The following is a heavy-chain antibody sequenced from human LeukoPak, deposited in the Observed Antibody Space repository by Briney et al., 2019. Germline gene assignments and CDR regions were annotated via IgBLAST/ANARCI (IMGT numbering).Heavy chain of an antibody. D-gene: IGHD2-21*02. J-gene: IGHJ4*02. CDR1: GFTFSSYA. CDR3: ARGPAVTPKYYFDY. V-gene: IGHV3-64*01. CDR2: ISSNGGST. Sequence: QTGGSLRLSCAASGFTFSSYAMHWVRQAPGKGLEYVSAISSNGGSTYYANSVKGRFTISRDNSKNTLYLQMGSLRAEDMAVYYCARGPAVTPKYYFDYWGQGTLVTVSS.